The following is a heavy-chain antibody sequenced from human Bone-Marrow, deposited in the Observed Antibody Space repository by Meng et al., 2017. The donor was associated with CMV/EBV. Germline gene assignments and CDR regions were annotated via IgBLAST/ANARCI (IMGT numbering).Heavy chain of an antibody. CDR3: AKDGVHTTDY. CDR2: IHHDATYI. V-gene: IGHV3-30*02. D-gene: IGHD1-26*01. CDR1: GVDFSAHG. J-gene: IGHJ4*02. Sequence: GGSLRLSCAASGVDFSAHGMHWVRQAPGKGLEWVSYIHHDATYIDYEDSVKGRFTISRDNSKNTLFLQMNSLRADDTAIYYCAKDGVHTTDYWGQGVLVTGSS.